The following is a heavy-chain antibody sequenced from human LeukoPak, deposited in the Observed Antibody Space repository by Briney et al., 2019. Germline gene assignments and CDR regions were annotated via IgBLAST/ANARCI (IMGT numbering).Heavy chain of an antibody. CDR1: GFTFSSYS. Sequence: GGSLRLSCAASGFTFSSYSMNWVRQAPGKGLEWVSSISSSSSYIYYADSVKGRFTISRDNDKNSLNLQMNSLRAEDTAVYYCAKDASTVTLHADYWGQGTLVTVSS. CDR3: AKDASTVTLHADY. CDR2: ISSSSSYI. J-gene: IGHJ4*02. V-gene: IGHV3-21*01. D-gene: IGHD4-17*01.